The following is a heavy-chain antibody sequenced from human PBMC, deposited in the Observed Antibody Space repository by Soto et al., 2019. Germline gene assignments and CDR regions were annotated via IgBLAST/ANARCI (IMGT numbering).Heavy chain of an antibody. V-gene: IGHV4-61*03. CDR1: GGSVSSGSYY. D-gene: IGHD1-1*01. Sequence: QVQLQESGPGLVKPSETLALTCTVSGGSVSSGSYYWNWIRQPTGKGLEWIGYIYHSGSTSYNPSLKSRVTISVDTSKNHFSLKLTSVTAADTAVYYCARDSSNLNFFYWGQGTLVTVSS. CDR2: IYHSGST. J-gene: IGHJ4*02. CDR3: ARDSSNLNFFY.